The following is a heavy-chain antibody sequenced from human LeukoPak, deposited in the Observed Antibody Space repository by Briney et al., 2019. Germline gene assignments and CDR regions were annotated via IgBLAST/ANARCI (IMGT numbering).Heavy chain of an antibody. Sequence: AASVKVSCKASGYTFTSYGISWVRQAPGQGLEWMGWISAYNGNTNYAQKLQGRVTMTTDTSTSTAYMELRSLRSDDTAVYYCAREPGYDILTGTPTPYYYYGMDVWGQGTTVTVSS. CDR3: AREPGYDILTGTPTPYYYYGMDV. V-gene: IGHV1-18*01. CDR2: ISAYNGNT. CDR1: GYTFTSYG. J-gene: IGHJ6*02. D-gene: IGHD3-9*01.